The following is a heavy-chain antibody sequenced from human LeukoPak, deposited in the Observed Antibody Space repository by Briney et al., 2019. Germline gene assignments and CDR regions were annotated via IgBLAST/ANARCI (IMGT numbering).Heavy chain of an antibody. CDR2: ISGSGGST. V-gene: IGHV3-23*01. CDR3: AELGITMIGGV. Sequence: GGSLRLSCAASGFTFSSYAMSWVRQAPRKGLEWVSAISGSGGSTYYADSVKGRFTISRDNAKNSLYLQMNSLRAEDTAVYYCAELGITMIGGVWGKGTTVTISS. D-gene: IGHD3-10*02. CDR1: GFTFSSYA. J-gene: IGHJ6*04.